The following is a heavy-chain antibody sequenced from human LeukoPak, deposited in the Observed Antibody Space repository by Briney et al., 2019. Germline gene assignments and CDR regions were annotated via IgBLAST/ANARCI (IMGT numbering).Heavy chain of an antibody. CDR3: TRHVAEKSRSSWSITDYYYGMDV. J-gene: IGHJ6*02. V-gene: IGHV3-73*01. CDR1: GFTFSGSA. Sequence: PGGSLRLSCAASGFTFSGSAMHWVRQASGEGLEWVGRIRSKANSYATAYAAAVKGTFTISRDDSKTTAYLQMNSLKTEDTAVYYCTRHVAEKSRSSWSITDYYYGMDVWGQGTTVTVSS. CDR2: IRSKANSYAT. D-gene: IGHD6-13*01.